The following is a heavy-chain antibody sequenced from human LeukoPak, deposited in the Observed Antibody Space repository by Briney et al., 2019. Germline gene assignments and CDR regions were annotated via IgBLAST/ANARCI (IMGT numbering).Heavy chain of an antibody. J-gene: IGHJ4*02. CDR1: GGSISSGGYY. D-gene: IGHD3-22*01. CDR3: ARGTTYYYDSSGYSYNFDY. V-gene: IGHV4-31*03. CDR2: IYYSGST. Sequence: SQTLSLTCTVSGGSISSGGYYWSWIRQHPGKGLEWIGYIYYSGSTYYNPSLKSRVTISVDTSKNQFSLKLSSVTAADTAVYYCARGTTYYYDSSGYSYNFDYWGQGTLVTVSS.